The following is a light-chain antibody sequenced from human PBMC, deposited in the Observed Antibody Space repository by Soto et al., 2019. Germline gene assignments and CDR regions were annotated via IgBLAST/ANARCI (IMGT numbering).Light chain of an antibody. CDR1: SGHSSYA. V-gene: IGLV4-69*01. J-gene: IGLJ2*01. CDR2: VNSDGSH. Sequence: QSVLTQSPSASASLGASVKLTCTLSSGHSSYAIAWHQQQPQKGPRYLMKVNSDGSHSKGDGIPDRFSGSSSGAERYLTISSLQSEDEADYYCQTWGTGTHVVFGGGTKLTVL. CDR3: QTWGTGTHVV.